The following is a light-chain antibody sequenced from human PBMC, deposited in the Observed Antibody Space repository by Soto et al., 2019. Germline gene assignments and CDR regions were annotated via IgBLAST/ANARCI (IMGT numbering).Light chain of an antibody. CDR1: QGIGDT. Sequence: QSTATLSVTPEESATLSCIASQGIGDTLASYHHKPGQTPRLLIYDTSSRATGVPTRFSASRSGAEFTLTITSLQSEDFAVYYCQPYNNWPRPFGGGTKVYIK. CDR3: QPYNNWPRP. CDR2: DTS. J-gene: IGKJ4*01. V-gene: IGKV3-15*01.